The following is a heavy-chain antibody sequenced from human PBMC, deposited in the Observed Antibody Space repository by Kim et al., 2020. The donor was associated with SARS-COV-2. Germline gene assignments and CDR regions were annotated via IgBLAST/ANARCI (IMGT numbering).Heavy chain of an antibody. V-gene: IGHV3-49*04. J-gene: IGHJ4*02. Sequence: GGSLRLSCTTSGFTFGDYAMTWVRQAPGKGLEWVGFIRSNVYGGITEYGASVKGRFTISRDDSKSIVYLQMNDPTTEDTALYYCVREVGGYSSGPIDYWGQGTLVTVSS. D-gene: IGHD6-19*01. CDR2: IRSNVYGGIT. CDR3: VREVGGYSSGPIDY. CDR1: GFTFGDYA.